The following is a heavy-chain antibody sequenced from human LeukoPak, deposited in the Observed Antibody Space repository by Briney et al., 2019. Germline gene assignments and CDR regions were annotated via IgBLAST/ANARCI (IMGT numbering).Heavy chain of an antibody. D-gene: IGHD6-19*01. CDR1: GYTFTSYD. CDR2: MNPNSGNT. CDR3: ARVNSGWYSIYYYGMDV. V-gene: IGHV1-8*01. Sequence: ASVTVSCTASGYTFTSYDINWVRQATGQGLEWMGWMNPNSGNTGYAQKFQGRVNMTRNTSISTAYMELSSLRSEDTAVYYCARVNSGWYSIYYYGMDVWGQGTTVTVSS. J-gene: IGHJ6*02.